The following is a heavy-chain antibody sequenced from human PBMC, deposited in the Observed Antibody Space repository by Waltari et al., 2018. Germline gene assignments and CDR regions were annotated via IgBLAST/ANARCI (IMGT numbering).Heavy chain of an antibody. V-gene: IGHV4-59*01. CDR2: IYYSGST. J-gene: IGHJ5*02. Sequence: QVQLQESGPGLVKPSETLSLTCTVSGGSISSYYWSWIRQPPGKGLEWIGYIYYSGSTTYNPSLKIRVTISVDTSKNQFSLKLSSVTAADTAVYYCARDPRINYYGSWWGWFDPWGQGTLVTVSS. D-gene: IGHD3-10*01. CDR1: GGSISSYY. CDR3: ARDPRINYYGSWWGWFDP.